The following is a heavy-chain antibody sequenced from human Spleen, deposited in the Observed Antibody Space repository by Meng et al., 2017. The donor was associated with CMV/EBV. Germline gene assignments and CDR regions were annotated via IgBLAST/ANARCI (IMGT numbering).Heavy chain of an antibody. D-gene: IGHD4-11*01. CDR1: GFTFSHYS. CDR2: IWYDGINK. CDR3: VRLGKPGTWGNNDYFDP. J-gene: IGHJ5*02. V-gene: IGHV3-33*01. Sequence: GGSLRLSCAASGFTFSHYSMHWVRQTPGKGLEWVAVIWYDGINKYYEDSVKGRFTISRDTAKSKLYLQMNSLRAEDTAVYYCVRLGKPGTWGNNDYFDPWGQGTLVTVSS.